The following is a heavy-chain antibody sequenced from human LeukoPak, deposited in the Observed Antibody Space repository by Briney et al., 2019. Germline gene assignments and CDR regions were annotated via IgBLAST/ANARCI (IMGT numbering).Heavy chain of an antibody. CDR3: ARDSPIFDAFDI. CDR1: GGSISSGSYY. CDR2: IYTSGST. D-gene: IGHD3-9*01. J-gene: IGHJ3*02. V-gene: IGHV4-61*02. Sequence: PSETLSLTRTVSGGSISSGSYYWSWIRQPAGKGLEWIGRIYTSGSTNYNPSLKSRVTISVDTSKNQFSLKLSSVTAADTAVYYCARDSPIFDAFDIWGQGTMVTVSS.